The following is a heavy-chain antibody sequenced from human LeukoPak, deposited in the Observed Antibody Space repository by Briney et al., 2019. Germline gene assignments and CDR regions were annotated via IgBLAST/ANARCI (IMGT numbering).Heavy chain of an antibody. V-gene: IGHV3-53*01. CDR3: ARALNRHIGAFEY. CDR1: GFTVSGDY. CDR2: IYADFDNT. J-gene: IGHJ4*02. Sequence: GGSLRLSCGASGFTVSGDYMSWLRQAPGRGLEWVSVIYADFDNTDYADSVRGRFTISRDSSKNTLYLHMNSLRVEDTATYFCARALNRHIGAFEYWGQGALVTVSS. D-gene: IGHD4/OR15-4a*01.